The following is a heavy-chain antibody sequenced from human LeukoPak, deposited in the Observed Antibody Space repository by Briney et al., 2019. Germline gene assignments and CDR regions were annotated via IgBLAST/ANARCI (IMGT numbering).Heavy chain of an antibody. CDR3: ASRKLGNDY. V-gene: IGHV4-59*02. CDR1: GGSVSDYY. CDR2: IYHTGST. J-gene: IGHJ4*02. Sequence: TSETLSLTCTISGGSVSDYYWSWIRQSPGKGLEWIGYIYHTGSTSYSPSLKSRVTISADTSQNQLSLKLSSVTAADTAVYYCASRKLGNDYWGQGTLVTVSS. D-gene: IGHD7-27*01.